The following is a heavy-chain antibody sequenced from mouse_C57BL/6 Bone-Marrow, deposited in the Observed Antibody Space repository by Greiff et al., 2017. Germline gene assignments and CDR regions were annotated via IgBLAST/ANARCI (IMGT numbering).Heavy chain of an antibody. CDR1: GFNIKDYY. CDR3: TTIYGSSWGWYFDV. CDR2: IDPEDGDT. J-gene: IGHJ1*03. D-gene: IGHD1-1*01. Sequence: VQLKESGAELVRPGASVKLSCTASGFNIKDYYMHWVKQRPEQGLEWIGRIDPEDGDTEYAPKFQGKATMTADTSSNTAYLQLSSLTSEDTAVYYCTTIYGSSWGWYFDVWGTGTTVTVSS. V-gene: IGHV14-1*01.